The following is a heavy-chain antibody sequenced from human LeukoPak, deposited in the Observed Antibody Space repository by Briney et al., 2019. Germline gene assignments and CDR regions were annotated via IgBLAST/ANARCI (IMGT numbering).Heavy chain of an antibody. CDR1: GGSISSYY. D-gene: IGHD3-3*01. Sequence: SETLSLTCTVSGGSISSYYWSWTRQPPGKRLEWIGHIYYSGSTNYNPSLKSRVTVSVDTSKNQFSLKLSSVTAADTAVYYCASRSSIWSGYQDTLYYFDSWGQGTLVTVSS. J-gene: IGHJ4*02. V-gene: IGHV4-59*01. CDR3: ASRSSIWSGYQDTLYYFDS. CDR2: IYYSGST.